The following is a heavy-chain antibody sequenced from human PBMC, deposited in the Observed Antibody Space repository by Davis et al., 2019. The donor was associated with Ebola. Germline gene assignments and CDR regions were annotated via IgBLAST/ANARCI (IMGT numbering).Heavy chain of an antibody. Sequence: SETLSLTCAVYGGSFSGYYWSWIRQPPGKGLEWSGEINHSGSTNYNPSLKSRVTISVDTSKNQFSLKLSSVTAADTAVYYCARGPTVWPRYYYYYYGMDVWGQGTTVTVSS. CDR1: GGSFSGYY. CDR3: ARGPTVWPRYYYYYYGMDV. CDR2: INHSGST. J-gene: IGHJ6*02. D-gene: IGHD4-11*01. V-gene: IGHV4-34*01.